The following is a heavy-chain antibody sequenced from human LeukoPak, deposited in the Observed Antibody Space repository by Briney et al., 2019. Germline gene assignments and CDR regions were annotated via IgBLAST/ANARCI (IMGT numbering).Heavy chain of an antibody. D-gene: IGHD3-22*01. V-gene: IGHV4-59*01. CDR1: GGSISSYY. Sequence: SETLSLTCTVSGGSISSYYWSWIRQPPGKGLEWIGYIYYSGSTNYNPSLKSRVTISVDTSKNQFSLKLSSVTAADTAVYYCARMSSGYYPNFDYWGQGTLVIVSS. CDR3: ARMSSGYYPNFDY. CDR2: IYYSGST. J-gene: IGHJ4*02.